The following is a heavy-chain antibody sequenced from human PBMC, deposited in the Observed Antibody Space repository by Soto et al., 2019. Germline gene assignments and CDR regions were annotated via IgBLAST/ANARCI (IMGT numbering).Heavy chain of an antibody. CDR1: GFTFSSYA. J-gene: IGHJ6*02. CDR3: AKERTYYYGSGSYHHYGMDV. D-gene: IGHD3-10*01. V-gene: IGHV3-23*01. CDR2: IRGSGGST. Sequence: EVQLFESGGGLVQPGGSLRLSCAASGFTFSSYAMSWVRQAPGKGLEWVSSIRGSGGSTQYADSVKGRFTISRDNSKNTLYLQMNSLRAEDTAVYYCAKERTYYYGSGSYHHYGMDVWGQGTTVTVSS.